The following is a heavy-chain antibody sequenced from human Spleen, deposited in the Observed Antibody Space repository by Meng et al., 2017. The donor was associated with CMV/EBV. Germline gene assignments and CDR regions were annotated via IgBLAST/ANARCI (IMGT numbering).Heavy chain of an antibody. CDR3: ARVACTNGVCYTLGGWFDP. CDR2: INHSGST. D-gene: IGHD2-8*01. J-gene: IGHJ5*02. Sequence: CFSGYYWSWIRQPPGKGLEWIGEINHSGSTNYNPSLKSRVTISVDTSKNQFSLKLSSVTAADTAVYYCARVACTNGVCYTLGGWFDPWGQGTLVTVSS. V-gene: IGHV4-34*01. CDR1: CFSGYY.